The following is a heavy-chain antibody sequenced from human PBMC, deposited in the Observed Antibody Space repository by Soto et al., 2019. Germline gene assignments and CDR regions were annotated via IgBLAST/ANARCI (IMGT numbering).Heavy chain of an antibody. CDR3: AAATTWNFTFPY. D-gene: IGHD1-7*01. CDR2: IWYDGSNK. Sequence: SLRLSCAASGFTISTHGMHWVRQAPGKGLEWLANIWYDGSNKFYAESVKGRFSISKDNSKNTLYLQMSSLRAEDTAVYYCAAATTWNFTFPYWGQGTQVTVSS. V-gene: IGHV3-33*03. J-gene: IGHJ4*02. CDR1: GFTISTHG.